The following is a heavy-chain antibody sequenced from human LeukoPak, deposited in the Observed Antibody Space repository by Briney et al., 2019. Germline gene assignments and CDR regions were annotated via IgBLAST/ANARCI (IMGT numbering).Heavy chain of an antibody. CDR1: GYTFMSHG. D-gene: IGHD4-17*01. CDR2: INPNSGAT. Sequence: ASVKVSCKAYGYTFMSHGISWVRQAPGQGLEWMGWINPNSGATNYAQKFQGRVTVTRDTSISTAYMELSRLRSDDTAVYYCARADYDDYYFDYWGQGILVTVSS. J-gene: IGHJ4*02. CDR3: ARADYDDYYFDY. V-gene: IGHV1-2*02.